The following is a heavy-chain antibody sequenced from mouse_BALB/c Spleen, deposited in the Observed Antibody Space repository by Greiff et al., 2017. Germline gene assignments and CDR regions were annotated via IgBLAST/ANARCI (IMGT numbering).Heavy chain of an antibody. D-gene: IGHD2-1*01. Sequence: VQLQESGAELMKPGASVKISCKATGYTFSSYWIEWVKQRPGHGLEWIGEILPGSGSTNYNEKFKGKATFTADTSSNTAYMQLSSLTSEDSAVYYCASNYGNYGWYFDVWGAGTTVTVSS. CDR1: GYTFSSYW. J-gene: IGHJ1*01. CDR2: ILPGSGST. CDR3: ASNYGNYGWYFDV. V-gene: IGHV1-9*01.